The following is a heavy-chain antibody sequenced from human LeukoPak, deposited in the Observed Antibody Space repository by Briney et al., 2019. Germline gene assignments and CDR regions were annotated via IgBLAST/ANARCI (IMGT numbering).Heavy chain of an antibody. Sequence: GGSLTLSCAASGFTFSIYALSWVRQPPGKGLEWVATISGSDESTYYADSVRGRFSISRDNSKNTLFLQMNRLRAEDTALYYCAKDYYDSSGYLPKGLPPTYWGQGTLVTVSS. CDR1: GFTFSIYA. J-gene: IGHJ4*02. D-gene: IGHD3-22*01. CDR3: AKDYYDSSGYLPKGLPPTY. CDR2: ISGSDEST. V-gene: IGHV3-23*01.